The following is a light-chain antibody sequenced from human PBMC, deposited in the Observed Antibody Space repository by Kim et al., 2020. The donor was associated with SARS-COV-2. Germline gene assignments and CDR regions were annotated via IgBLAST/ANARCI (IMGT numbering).Light chain of an antibody. Sequence: VSPGERATLSCRASQSVSSRLAWYQQKPGQAPRLLIYGTSTRAAGVPARFSGSGSGTEFTLTISSLQSEDFAIYYCQQYNNWPPYTFGQGTKLEIK. J-gene: IGKJ2*01. V-gene: IGKV3-15*01. CDR1: QSVSSR. CDR3: QQYNNWPPYT. CDR2: GTS.